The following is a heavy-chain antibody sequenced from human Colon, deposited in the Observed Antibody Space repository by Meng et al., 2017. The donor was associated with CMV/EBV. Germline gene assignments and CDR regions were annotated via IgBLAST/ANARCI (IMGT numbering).Heavy chain of an antibody. CDR1: GFTFSDHY. CDR3: ARGAKRGTQYYYYGMDV. D-gene: IGHD1-14*01. CDR2: IRNKANSYTT. V-gene: IGHV3-72*01. Sequence: LSLTCAASGFTFSDHYMDWVRQAPGKGLEWVGRIRNKANSYTTEYAASVKGRFSISRDDSKNTLYLQMNSLKSEDTAVYYCARGAKRGTQYYYYGMDVWGQGTTVTVSS. J-gene: IGHJ6*02.